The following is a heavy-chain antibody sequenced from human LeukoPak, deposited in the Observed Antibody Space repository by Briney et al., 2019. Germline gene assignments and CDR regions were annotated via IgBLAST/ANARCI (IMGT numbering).Heavy chain of an antibody. D-gene: IGHD5-12*01. CDR1: GFTFSDAW. J-gene: IGHJ4*02. CDR3: TKVIRGYSGSIDY. V-gene: IGHV3-15*01. CDR2: IKSKNDGGTT. Sequence: GGSLRLSCAAPGFTFSDAWRSWVRQAPGKGLEWVGRIKSKNDGGTTEYAARVRGGFTISRDDSENTLSLQMNSLKIEDTAVYYCTKVIRGYSGSIDYWGQGTLVSVSS.